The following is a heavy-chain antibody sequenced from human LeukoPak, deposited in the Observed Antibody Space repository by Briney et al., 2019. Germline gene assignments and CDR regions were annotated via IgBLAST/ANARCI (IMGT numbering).Heavy chain of an antibody. D-gene: IGHD3-10*01. CDR1: GFTFGDYA. J-gene: IGHJ4*02. CDR2: ISSSSSTI. V-gene: IGHV3-48*02. Sequence: GRSLRLSCTASGFTFGDYAMSWVRQAPGKGLEWVSYISSSSSTIYYADSVKGRFTISRDNAKNSLYLQMNSLRDEDTAVYYCARDPVSNYGSGSFDYWGQGTLVTVSS. CDR3: ARDPVSNYGSGSFDY.